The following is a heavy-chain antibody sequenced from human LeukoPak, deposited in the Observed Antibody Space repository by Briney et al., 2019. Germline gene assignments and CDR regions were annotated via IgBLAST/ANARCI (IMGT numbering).Heavy chain of an antibody. J-gene: IGHJ6*03. CDR3: ASMPSTEIYYFYYMDV. V-gene: IGHV3-23*01. Sequence: GGSLRLSCAGSGFTIGSYWMSWVHQAPGKGLEWVSGISANAVSTYYADSVKGRFTISRDNSKNTLYLHMDRLGTEDTAVYYCASMPSTEIYYFYYMDVWGKGTTVTVSS. CDR1: GFTIGSYW. CDR2: ISANAVST. D-gene: IGHD2-2*01.